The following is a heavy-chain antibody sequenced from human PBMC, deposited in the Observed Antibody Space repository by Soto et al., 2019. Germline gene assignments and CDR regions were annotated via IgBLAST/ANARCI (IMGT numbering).Heavy chain of an antibody. D-gene: IGHD3-10*01. CDR2: TYYRSRFFS. CDR1: EDSVSSYSAA. V-gene: IGHV6-1*01. Sequence: SQPLSLTCAISEDSVSSYSAAWNWIRRSPSGGLEWLGRTYYRSRFFSDYAESVKSRIIINPDTSKNQFSLQLKSVTPEDTAVYYCVRDRYSSSGWFDPWGQGTPVTVSS. CDR3: VRDRYSSSGWFDP. J-gene: IGHJ5*02.